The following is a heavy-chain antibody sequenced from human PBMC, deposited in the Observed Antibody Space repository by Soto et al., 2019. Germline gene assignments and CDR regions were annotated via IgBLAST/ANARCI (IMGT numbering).Heavy chain of an antibody. CDR2: MSGSSSTT. CDR3: AKNQERELPRVIDF. Sequence: GGSLRLSCSTSGLTFSNYAMSWFRQAPGGGLEWVSSMSGSSSTTYYADSVRGRFTISRDRSKNTLYLQMSSLRAEDTALYYCAKNQERELPRVIDFWGQGTLVTVSS. J-gene: IGHJ4*02. CDR1: GLTFSNYA. V-gene: IGHV3-23*01. D-gene: IGHD1-7*01.